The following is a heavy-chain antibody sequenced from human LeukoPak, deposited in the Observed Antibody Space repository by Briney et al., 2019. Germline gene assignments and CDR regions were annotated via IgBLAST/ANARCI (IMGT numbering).Heavy chain of an antibody. CDR3: AKGGAATMRDGYNYYYYYMEV. CDR1: GFTVSSNY. J-gene: IGHJ6*03. V-gene: IGHV3-23*01. CDR2: ISGSGGHT. D-gene: IGHD5-24*01. Sequence: PGGSLRLSCAVSGFTVSSNYMSWVRQAPGKGLEWVSLISGSGGHTYYGDSVKGRFTISRDNSTNRLYLQMNSLRPEDTAVYYCAKGGAATMRDGYNYYYYYMEVWGRGTTVTVSS.